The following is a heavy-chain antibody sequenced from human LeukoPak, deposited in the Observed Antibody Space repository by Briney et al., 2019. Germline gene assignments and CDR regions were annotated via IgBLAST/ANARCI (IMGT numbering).Heavy chain of an antibody. V-gene: IGHV4-34*01. CDR3: ARHDDIYVVVPAAMDY. D-gene: IGHD2-2*01. CDR2: INHSGST. CDR1: GGSFSGYY. J-gene: IGHJ4*02. Sequence: SETLSLTCAVYGGSFSGYYWSWIRQPPGKGLEWIGEINHSGSTNYNPSLKSRVTISVDTSKNQFSLKLSSVTAADTAVYYCARHDDIYVVVPAAMDYWGQGTLVTVSS.